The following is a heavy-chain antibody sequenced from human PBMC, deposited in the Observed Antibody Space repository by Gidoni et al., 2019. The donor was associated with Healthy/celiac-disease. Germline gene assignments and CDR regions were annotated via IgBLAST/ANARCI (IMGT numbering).Heavy chain of an antibody. CDR2: IYYSGST. D-gene: IGHD3-22*01. CDR1: GGSIRSGGYY. CDR3: ARNLYYYDSSGYQVFDY. V-gene: IGHV4-31*03. Sequence: QVQLQESGPGLVKPSQPLSLTCTVSGGSIRSGGYYWSWIRQHPGKGLEWIGYIYYSGSTYYNPSLKSRVTISVDTSKNQFSLKLSSVTAADTAVYYCARNLYYYDSSGYQVFDYWGQGTLVTVSS. J-gene: IGHJ4*02.